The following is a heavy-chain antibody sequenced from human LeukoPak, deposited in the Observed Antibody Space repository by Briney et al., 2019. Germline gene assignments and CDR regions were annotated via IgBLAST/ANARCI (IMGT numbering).Heavy chain of an antibody. CDR2: IDWGGGST. CDR1: GFTFHDYT. D-gene: IGHD6-13*01. J-gene: IGHJ4*02. Sequence: QPGGSLRLSCAASGFTFHDYTMHWVRQVPGKGLEWVSVIDWGGGSTYYADSVKGRFTISRDNSKNSLYLQMNSLRAEDTAVYYCAKDSSSWYIDYWGQGNLVTVSS. V-gene: IGHV3-43*01. CDR3: AKDSSSWYIDY.